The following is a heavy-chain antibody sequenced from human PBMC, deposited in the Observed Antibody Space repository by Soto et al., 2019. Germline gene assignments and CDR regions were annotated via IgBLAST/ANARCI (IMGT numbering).Heavy chain of an antibody. Sequence: SETLSLTCTVSGGSIGSQYWTWIRQPPGKGLEWIGYISNSGSTFHNPSLRGRLSMSIDTSKNQFSLRLTSVTAADTAVYYCARYKVGGSGSYYNAWFDPWGQGTLVTVSS. CDR2: ISNSGST. CDR3: ARYKVGGSGSYYNAWFDP. D-gene: IGHD3-10*01. J-gene: IGHJ5*02. CDR1: GGSIGSQY. V-gene: IGHV4-30-4*08.